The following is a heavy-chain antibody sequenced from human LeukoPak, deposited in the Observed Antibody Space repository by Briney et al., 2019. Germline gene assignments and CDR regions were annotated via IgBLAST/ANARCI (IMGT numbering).Heavy chain of an antibody. V-gene: IGHV5-51*01. CDR2: IYPGDSDT. CDR1: GYSFTSYW. Sequence: GESLKISCKGSGYSFTSYWIAWVCQMPGKGLEWMGIIYPGDSDTRYSPSFQGQVTISADKSISTAYLQWSSLKASDTAMYYCARPLHDYGDYVVDYWGQGTLVTVSS. J-gene: IGHJ4*02. CDR3: ARPLHDYGDYVVDY. D-gene: IGHD4-17*01.